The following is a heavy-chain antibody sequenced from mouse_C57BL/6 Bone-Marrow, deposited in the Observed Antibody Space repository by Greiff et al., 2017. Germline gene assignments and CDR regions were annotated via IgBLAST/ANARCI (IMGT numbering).Heavy chain of an antibody. Sequence: EVKVVESGGDLVKPGGSLKLSCAASGFTFRSYGMSWVRQTPDKRLEWVATFSSGVSYPYYPDSVKGRLTIARDNAKNSLYLQMSSLKSEDTAMYYCARLYYGSSLAWCAYWGQGTLVTVSA. CDR2: FSSGVSYP. CDR1: GFTFRSYG. CDR3: ARLYYGSSLAWCAY. J-gene: IGHJ3*01. D-gene: IGHD1-1*01. V-gene: IGHV5-6*01.